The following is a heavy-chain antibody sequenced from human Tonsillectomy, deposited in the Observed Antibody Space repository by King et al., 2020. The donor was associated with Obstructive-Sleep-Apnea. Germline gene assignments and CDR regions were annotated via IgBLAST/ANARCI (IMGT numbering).Heavy chain of an antibody. V-gene: IGHV3-30*03. CDR2: ISYYGSNK. CDR3: ATVGGSGSYYGYYFDY. J-gene: IGHJ4*02. Sequence: VQLVESGGGVVQPGRSLRLSCAASGFIFSSYDMHWVRQAPGKGLEWVAVISYYGSNKYYADSVKGRVTISRDNSKNTLYLQMNSLIAEDTAVYYVATVGGSGSYYGYYFDYWGQGTLVTVSS. CDR1: GFIFSSYD. D-gene: IGHD3-10*01.